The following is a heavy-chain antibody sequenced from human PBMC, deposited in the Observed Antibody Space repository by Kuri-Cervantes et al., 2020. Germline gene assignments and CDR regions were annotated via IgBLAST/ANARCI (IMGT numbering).Heavy chain of an antibody. CDR1: GYTFANYD. CDR2: MNPKSGNT. V-gene: IGHV1-8*01. J-gene: IGHJ1*01. Sequence: ASVKVSCKASGYTFANYDVNWVRQATGQGLEWVGRMNPKSGNTDSAQKLQGRVTMTSNASISTAYLELSGLTSDDTAVYYCARGRYTSTWSGVRKYFQHWGQGTLVTVSS. CDR3: ARGRYTSTWSGVRKYFQH. D-gene: IGHD3-16*02.